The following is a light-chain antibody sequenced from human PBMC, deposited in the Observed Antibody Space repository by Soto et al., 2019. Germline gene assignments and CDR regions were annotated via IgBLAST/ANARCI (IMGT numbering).Light chain of an antibody. CDR3: QQYNNSPQT. Sequence: EIELTQFASAVPLSPGDSATLYYRGGRPLSTTPLAWYQQRPGEAPRLLIYAASTIDTDIPDRFNGSGSGTDFALTISRLEPEDFAIYYCQQYNNSPQTFGPGTKVDIK. J-gene: IGKJ3*01. V-gene: IGKV3-20*01. CDR1: RPLSTTP. CDR2: AAS.